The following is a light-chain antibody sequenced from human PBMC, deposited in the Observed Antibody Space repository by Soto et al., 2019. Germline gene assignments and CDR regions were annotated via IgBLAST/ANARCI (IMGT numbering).Light chain of an antibody. V-gene: IGKV3-20*01. Sequence: EIVLTQSPATLSLSPGERATLSCRASQRVSSFSAWYQQKPGQAPRLLIYAASNRATGIPDRFSGSGSGTDFTLTISRLEPEDFAVYYCQQYGSSPSTFGSGTKVDIK. CDR3: QQYGSSPST. CDR2: AAS. J-gene: IGKJ3*01. CDR1: QRVSSF.